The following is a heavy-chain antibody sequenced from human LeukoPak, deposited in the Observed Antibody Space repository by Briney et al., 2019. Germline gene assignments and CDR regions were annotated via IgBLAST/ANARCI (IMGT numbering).Heavy chain of an antibody. J-gene: IGHJ5*02. D-gene: IGHD1-1*01. CDR1: GGSISSYY. V-gene: IGHV4-4*07. CDR3: ARDKIILERLNFFDP. Sequence: SETLSLTCTVSGGSISSYYWSWIRQPAGKGLEWIGRIYTSGSTNYNPSLKSRVTMSVDTSKNQFSLKLSSVTAADTAVYYCARDKIILERLNFFDPWGQGTLVTVSS. CDR2: IYTSGST.